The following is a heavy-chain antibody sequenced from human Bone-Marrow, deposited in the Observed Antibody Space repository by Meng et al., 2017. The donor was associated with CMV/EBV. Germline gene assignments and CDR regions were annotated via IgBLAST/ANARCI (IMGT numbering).Heavy chain of an antibody. CDR3: VSRDSYYPG. Sequence: GGSLRLSCAASGFTFSSYSMNWVRQAPGKGLEWVANIKQDGSEKYYVDSVKGRFTISRDNPKNSLYLQMNYLRAEDTAVYYCVSRDSYYPGWGQGTLVTFSS. D-gene: IGHD1-26*01. CDR1: GFTFSSYS. CDR2: IKQDGSEK. V-gene: IGHV3-7*01. J-gene: IGHJ4*02.